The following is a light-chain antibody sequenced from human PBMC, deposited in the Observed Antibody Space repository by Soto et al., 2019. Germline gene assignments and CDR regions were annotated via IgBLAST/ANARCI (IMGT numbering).Light chain of an antibody. CDR3: QSYDYSLSGVV. CDR1: SSNIGAGFD. V-gene: IGLV1-40*01. CDR2: GNI. J-gene: IGLJ3*02. Sequence: QSVLTQPPSVSGAPGQRVTISCTGSSSNIGAGFDVHWYHQIAGTAPKLLMYGNIYRASGVPDRFSGSKSGTSASLAITGLQAEDEADYYCQSYDYSLSGVVFAGGTKLTVL.